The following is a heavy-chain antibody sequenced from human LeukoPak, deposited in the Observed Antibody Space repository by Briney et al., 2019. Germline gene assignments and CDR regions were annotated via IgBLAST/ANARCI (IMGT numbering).Heavy chain of an antibody. J-gene: IGHJ4*02. V-gene: IGHV1-8*01. CDR2: TNPKSGNT. Sequence: GASVKVSCKASGYTFTSYDINWVRQATGQGLEWMGWTNPKSGNTGYARKFQGRVTMTRSTSISTAYMELSSLRSEDTAAYYCARVTGSIDDWRQATLVIVSS. D-gene: IGHD1-26*01. CDR1: GYTFTSYD. CDR3: ARVTGSIDD.